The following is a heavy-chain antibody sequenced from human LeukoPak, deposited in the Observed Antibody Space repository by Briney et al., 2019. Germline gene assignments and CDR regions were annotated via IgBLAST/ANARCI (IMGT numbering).Heavy chain of an antibody. J-gene: IGHJ4*02. CDR2: IYDSGTT. CDR3: ARGPSSNWYVPFDY. Sequence: PSETLSLTCTVSGGSISSYYWSWIRQPPGKGLEWIGYIYDSGTTTYNPSLKSRVTISVDTSKNQFSLKLSSVTAADTAVYYCARGPSSNWYVPFDYWGQGTLVTVSS. CDR1: GGSISSYY. D-gene: IGHD6-13*01. V-gene: IGHV4-59*01.